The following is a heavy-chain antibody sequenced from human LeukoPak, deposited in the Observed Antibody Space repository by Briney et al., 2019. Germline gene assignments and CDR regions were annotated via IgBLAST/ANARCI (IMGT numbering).Heavy chain of an antibody. CDR3: AREQFWVTVTTSYYYGMDV. V-gene: IGHV1-18*01. CDR1: GYTLTSCG. J-gene: IGHJ6*02. D-gene: IGHD4-17*01. CDR2: ISAYNGNT. Sequence: GASVTVSYQASGYTLTSCGIRWVRQAPGQGVEWMGWISAYNGNTNYAPKLLGRVTMTTEPSPSTAYIERRGLRSEDTAVYYCAREQFWVTVTTSYYYGMDVWGQGTTVTVSS.